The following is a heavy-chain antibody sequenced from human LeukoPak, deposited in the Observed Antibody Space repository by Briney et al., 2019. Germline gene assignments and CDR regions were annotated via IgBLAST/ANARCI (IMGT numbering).Heavy chain of an antibody. Sequence: PSETLSLTCTVSGGSISSYYWSWIRQPPGKGLEWIGYIYYSGSTNYNPPLKSRVTISVDTSKNQFSLKLSSVTAADTAVYYCARRPAHSSSWFYFDYWGQGTLVTVSS. CDR1: GGSISSYY. V-gene: IGHV4-59*08. D-gene: IGHD6-13*01. CDR2: IYYSGST. CDR3: ARRPAHSSSWFYFDY. J-gene: IGHJ4*02.